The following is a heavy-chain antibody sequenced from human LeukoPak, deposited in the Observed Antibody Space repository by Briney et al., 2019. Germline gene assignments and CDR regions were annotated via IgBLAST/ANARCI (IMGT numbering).Heavy chain of an antibody. Sequence: SETLSLTCAVYGGSFSGYYWSWIRQPPGKGLEWIGEINHCGSTNYNPSLKSRVTISVDTSKNQFSLKLSSVTAADTAVYYCARTVTAIFPFFYDHFDYWGQGTLVTVSS. CDR2: INHCGST. CDR1: GGSFSGYY. J-gene: IGHJ4*02. CDR3: ARTVTAIFPFFYDHFDY. V-gene: IGHV4-34*01. D-gene: IGHD5-18*01.